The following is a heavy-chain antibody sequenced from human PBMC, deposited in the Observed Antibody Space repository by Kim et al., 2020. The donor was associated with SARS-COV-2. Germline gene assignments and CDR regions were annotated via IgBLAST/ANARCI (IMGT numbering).Heavy chain of an antibody. CDR3: ARQDDAEPRGFSN. V-gene: IGHV3-23*01. J-gene: IGHJ4*02. D-gene: IGHD3-3*01. Sequence: FSTDSVKGRFTTSRDNSRNTHYLQMNSLRAEDAAVCYCARQDDAEPRGFSNWGQGTLVTVSS.